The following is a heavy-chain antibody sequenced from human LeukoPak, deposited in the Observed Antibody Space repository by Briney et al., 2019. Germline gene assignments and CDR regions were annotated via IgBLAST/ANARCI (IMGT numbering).Heavy chain of an antibody. Sequence: AGGFLRLSCVGSGLTFINYWMTWVRQVPGKGLEWVANINRDGSGKYYLPSVRGRFTISKDDAKDSLYLQMDSLRPEDTAIYYCARVEYSGNGNLYWGPGTLVSVSS. D-gene: IGHD5-12*01. CDR3: ARVEYSGNGNLY. J-gene: IGHJ4*02. CDR2: INRDGSGK. CDR1: GLTFINYW. V-gene: IGHV3-7*01.